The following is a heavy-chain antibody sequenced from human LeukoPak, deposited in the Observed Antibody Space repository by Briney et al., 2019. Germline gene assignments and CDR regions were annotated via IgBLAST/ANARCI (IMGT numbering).Heavy chain of an antibody. CDR1: GGSISSSSYY. V-gene: IGHV4-39*07. D-gene: IGHD5-18*01. J-gene: IGHJ5*02. Sequence: KSSETLSLTCTVSGGSISSSSYYWGWIRQPPGKGLEWIGSIYYSGSTYYNPSLKSRVTISVDTSKNQFSLKLSSVTAADTAVYYCARIQLHWFDPWGQGTLVTVSS. CDR2: IYYSGST. CDR3: ARIQLHWFDP.